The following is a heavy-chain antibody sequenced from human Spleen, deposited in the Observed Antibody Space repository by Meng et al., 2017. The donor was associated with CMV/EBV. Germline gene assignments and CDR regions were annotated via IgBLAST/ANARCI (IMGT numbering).Heavy chain of an antibody. V-gene: IGHV3-30*04. J-gene: IGHJ6*02. CDR3: ARDSPGGSSSGYYYYYGMDV. CDR2: ISYDGSNK. Sequence: GGSLRLSCAASGFTFSSYAMHWVRQAPGKGLEWVAVISYDGSNKYYADSVKGRFTISRDNSKNTLYLQMNSLRAEDTAVYYCARDSPGGSSSGYYYYYGMDVWGQGTTVTVSS. CDR1: GFTFSSYA. D-gene: IGHD6-6*01.